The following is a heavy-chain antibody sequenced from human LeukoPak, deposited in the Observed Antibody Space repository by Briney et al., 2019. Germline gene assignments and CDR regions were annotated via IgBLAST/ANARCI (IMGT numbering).Heavy chain of an antibody. V-gene: IGHV2-5*02. CDR2: IYWDDDK. D-gene: IGHD2-2*02. J-gene: IGHJ5*02. Sequence: SGPTLVKPTQTLTLTCTFSGFSLSTSGVGVGWIRQPPGKALEWLALIYWDDDKRYSPSLKSRFTITKDTSKNQVVLTMTNMDPVDTATYYCAHEGYCSSTSCYTANWFDPWGQGTLVAVSS. CDR1: GFSLSTSGVG. CDR3: AHEGYCSSTSCYTANWFDP.